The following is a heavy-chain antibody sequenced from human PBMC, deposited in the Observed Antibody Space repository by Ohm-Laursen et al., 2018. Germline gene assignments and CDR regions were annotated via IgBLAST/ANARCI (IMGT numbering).Heavy chain of an antibody. J-gene: IGHJ4*02. V-gene: IGHV3-53*01. CDR3: ARAGAGAADLGY. CDR1: GFTVNNNY. CDR2: IYSGGST. Sequence: SLRLSCTASGFTVNNNYMSWVRQAPGKGLEWVSIIYSGGSTDYADSVKGRFTISRDNSKNTVYLQMNSLRAEDTAVYYCARAGAGAADLGYWGQGTLVTVSS. D-gene: IGHD1-26*01.